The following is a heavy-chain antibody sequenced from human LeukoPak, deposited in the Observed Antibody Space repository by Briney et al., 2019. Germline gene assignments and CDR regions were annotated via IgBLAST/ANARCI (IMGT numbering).Heavy chain of an antibody. D-gene: IGHD3-3*01. CDR2: IWYDGSNK. V-gene: IGHV3-33*01. CDR3: ARDSYDFWSQDPSRGMDV. CDR1: GFTFSSYG. Sequence: GGSLRLSCAASGFTFSSYGMHWVRQAPGKGLEWVAVIWYDGSNKYYADSVKGRFTISRDNSKNTLYLQMNSLRAEDTAVYYCARDSYDFWSQDPSRGMDVWGQGTTVTVSS. J-gene: IGHJ6*02.